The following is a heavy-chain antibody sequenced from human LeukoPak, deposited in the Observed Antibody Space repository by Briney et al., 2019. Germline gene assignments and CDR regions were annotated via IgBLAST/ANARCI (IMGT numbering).Heavy chain of an antibody. CDR2: IFSSGST. V-gene: IGHV4-39*01. CDR1: GGSISGGSYY. D-gene: IGHD2-15*01. Sequence: PSETLSLTCTVSGGSISGGSYYWGWIRQPPGKGLEWIGSIFSSGSTYYNPSLKSRVTMSVDTSKNQISLRLTSVTAADTAVYYCARSGATLFAVLDYWGQGTLVTVSP. J-gene: IGHJ4*02. CDR3: ARSGATLFAVLDY.